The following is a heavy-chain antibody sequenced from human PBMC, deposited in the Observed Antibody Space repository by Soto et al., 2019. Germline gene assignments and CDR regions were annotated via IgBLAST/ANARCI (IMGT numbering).Heavy chain of an antibody. CDR2: IYYSGST. V-gene: IGHV4-59*08. CDR1: GGSISSYY. Sequence: SETLSLTCTVSGGSISSYYWSWIRQPPGKGLEWIGYIYYSGSTNYNPSLKSRVTISVDTSKNQFSLKLSSVTAADTAVYYCARYSQDDYYYYYYYMDVWGKGTTVTVSS. CDR3: ARYSQDDYYYYYYYMDV. D-gene: IGHD3-3*01. J-gene: IGHJ6*03.